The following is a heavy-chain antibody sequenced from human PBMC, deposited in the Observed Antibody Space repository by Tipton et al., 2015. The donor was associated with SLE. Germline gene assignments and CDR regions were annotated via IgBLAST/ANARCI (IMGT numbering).Heavy chain of an antibody. Sequence: SLRLSCAASGFVFYSYGMHWVRQAPGKGLEWLSFIHHDGVNAYYADSVKGRFTISRDNSKNTLYLQMNSLRPQDTAVYYCAKASGGVYGTEYFDYWGQGTLVTVSS. J-gene: IGHJ4*02. D-gene: IGHD5/OR15-5a*01. CDR1: GFVFYSYG. CDR2: IHHDGVNA. V-gene: IGHV3-30*02. CDR3: AKASGGVYGTEYFDY.